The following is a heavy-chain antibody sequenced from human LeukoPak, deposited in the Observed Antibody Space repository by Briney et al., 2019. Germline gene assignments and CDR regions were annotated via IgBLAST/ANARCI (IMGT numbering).Heavy chain of an antibody. J-gene: IGHJ4*02. CDR2: ISYDGSNK. CDR1: GFTFSSYA. V-gene: IGHV3-30*04. D-gene: IGHD4-17*01. Sequence: GGSPRLSCAASGFTFSSYAMHWVRQAPGKGLEWVAVISYDGSNKYYADSVKGRFTISRDNSKNTLYLQMNSLRAEDTAVYYCARDTRIDYGDYGFLVDYWGQGTLVTVSS. CDR3: ARDTRIDYGDYGFLVDY.